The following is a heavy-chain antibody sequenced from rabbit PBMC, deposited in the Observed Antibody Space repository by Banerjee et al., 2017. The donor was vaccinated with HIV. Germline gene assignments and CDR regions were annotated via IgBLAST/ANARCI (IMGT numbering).Heavy chain of an antibody. Sequence: QSLEESGGDLVKPGASLTLTCTASGFSLSSYYMCWVRQAPGKGLEWIACIYTGNSGSTYYASWAKGRFTISKTSSTVDLQMTSLTAADTATYFCARVNAGSSGYPYSFNLWGPGTLVTVS. CDR1: GFSLSSYY. CDR3: ARVNAGSSGYPYSFNL. V-gene: IGHV1S40*01. D-gene: IGHD1-1*01. CDR2: IYTGNSGST. J-gene: IGHJ4*01.